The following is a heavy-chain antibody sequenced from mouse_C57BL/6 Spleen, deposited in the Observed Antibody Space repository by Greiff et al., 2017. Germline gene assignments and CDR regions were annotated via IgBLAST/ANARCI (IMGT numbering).Heavy chain of an antibody. CDR2: IYPSDSET. Sequence: QVQLQQPGAELVRPGSSVKLSCKASGYTFTSYWMDWVKQRPGQGLEWIGNIYPSDSETHYNQKFKDKATLTVDKSSSTAYMQLSSLTSEDSAVYYCARVGVGNYGAYWGQGTLVTVSA. J-gene: IGHJ3*01. V-gene: IGHV1-61*01. CDR3: ARVGVGNYGAY. CDR1: GYTFTSYW. D-gene: IGHD2-1*01.